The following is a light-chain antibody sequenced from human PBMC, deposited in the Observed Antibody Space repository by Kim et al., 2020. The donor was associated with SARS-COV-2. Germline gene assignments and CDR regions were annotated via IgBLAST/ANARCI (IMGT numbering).Light chain of an antibody. V-gene: IGKV3-15*01. J-gene: IGKJ5*01. CDR2: GAS. CDR3: QQYGYWRG. Sequence: SPPAGEGATPSSGARQSSSTYLAWYQQKPGQAPRVLIYGASARATGIPARFSGSGSGTEFTLTISRLQPEDFAVYYCQQYGYWRGFGQGTRLEIK. CDR1: QSSSTY.